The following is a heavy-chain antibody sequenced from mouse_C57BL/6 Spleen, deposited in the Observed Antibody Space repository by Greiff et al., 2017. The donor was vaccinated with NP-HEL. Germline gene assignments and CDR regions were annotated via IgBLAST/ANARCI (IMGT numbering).Heavy chain of an antibody. Sequence: VQLQQSGPELVRPGVSVKISCKGSGYTFTDYAMHWVKQSHAKSLEWIGVISTYYGDASYNQKFKEKATMTVDKSSSTAYMELARLTSEDSAVYYCARYYGYDWFAYCGQGTLVTVSA. CDR1: GYTFTDYA. D-gene: IGHD2-2*01. V-gene: IGHV1-67*01. CDR2: ISTYYGDA. J-gene: IGHJ3*01. CDR3: ARYYGYDWFAY.